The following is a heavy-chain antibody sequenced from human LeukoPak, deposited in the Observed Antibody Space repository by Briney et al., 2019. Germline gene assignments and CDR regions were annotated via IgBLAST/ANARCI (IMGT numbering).Heavy chain of an antibody. CDR2: INHSGST. D-gene: IGHD5-24*01. Sequence: SETLSLTCAVYGGSFNGYYWSWIRQPPGKGLEWIGEINHSGSTNYNPSLKSRVTISVDTSKNQFSLKLSSVTAADTAVYYCASRLDGYYSRPFDYWGQGTLVTVSS. CDR1: GGSFNGYY. V-gene: IGHV4-34*01. CDR3: ASRLDGYYSRPFDY. J-gene: IGHJ4*02.